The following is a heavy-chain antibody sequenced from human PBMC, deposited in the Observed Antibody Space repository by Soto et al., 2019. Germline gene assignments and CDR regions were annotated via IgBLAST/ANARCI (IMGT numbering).Heavy chain of an antibody. CDR2: ISAYNGNT. Sequence: ASVKVSCKASGYTFASYGISWVRQAPGQGLEWMGWISAYNGNTNYAQKLQGRVTMTTDTSTSTAYMELRSLRSDDTAVYYCSRDLGGLLVTYYWGQGTLGTGSS. CDR1: GYTFASYG. J-gene: IGHJ4*02. CDR3: SRDLGGLLVTYY. D-gene: IGHD1-26*01. V-gene: IGHV1-18*01.